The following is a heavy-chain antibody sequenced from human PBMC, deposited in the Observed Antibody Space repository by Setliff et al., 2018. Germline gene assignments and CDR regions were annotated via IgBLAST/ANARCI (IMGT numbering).Heavy chain of an antibody. CDR3: ARIAYGSGSYYFDY. D-gene: IGHD3-10*01. CDR2: IYTSGTT. J-gene: IGHJ4*02. CDR1: GASISSYY. Sequence: ETLSLTCSVSGASISSYYWSWIRQPPGKGLEWIGYIYTSGTTKYNPSLKGRVTISIDTSKSQFSLNLSSVTAADTAVYYCARIAYGSGSYYFDYWGQGTLVTVSS. V-gene: IGHV4-4*08.